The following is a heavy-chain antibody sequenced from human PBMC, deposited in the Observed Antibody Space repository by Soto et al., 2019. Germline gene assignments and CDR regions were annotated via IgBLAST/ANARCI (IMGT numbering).Heavy chain of an antibody. D-gene: IGHD6-13*01. Sequence: EVQLAQSGAEVKKPGESLRISCKGSGYSFTSYWISWVRQMPGKGLEWMGRIDPSDSYTNYSPSFQGHVTISADKSISTAYLQWSSLKASDTAMYDCARLQAAAVDNDLSFDYWGQGTLVTVSS. CDR2: IDPSDSYT. CDR3: ARLQAAAVDNDLSFDY. CDR1: GYSFTSYW. V-gene: IGHV5-10-1*01. J-gene: IGHJ4*02.